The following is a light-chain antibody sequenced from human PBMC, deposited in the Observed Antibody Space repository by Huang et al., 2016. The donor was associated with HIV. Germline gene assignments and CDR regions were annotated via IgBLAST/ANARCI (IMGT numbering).Light chain of an antibody. CDR3: HQYGSPPFT. CDR1: QSVTSND. CDR2: GAS. V-gene: IGKV3-20*01. J-gene: IGKJ3*01. Sequence: EIVLTQSPGTLSLSPGERATLSCRASQSVTSNDLAWYLQKPGQAPTLLIYGASSRATDSPDRFSGSGSGTDFTLTISRLEPEDFAVYYCHQYGSPPFTFGPGTKVDIK.